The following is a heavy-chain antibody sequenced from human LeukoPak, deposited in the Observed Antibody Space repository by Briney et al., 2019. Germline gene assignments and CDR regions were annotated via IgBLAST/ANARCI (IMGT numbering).Heavy chain of an antibody. D-gene: IGHD6-13*01. CDR1: GGSISSYY. CDR2: IYYSGST. V-gene: IGHV4-59*01. Sequence: SETLSLTCAVSGGSISSYYWSWIRQPPGKGLERIGYIYYSGSTNYNPSLKSRVTISVDTSKNQFSLKLSSVTAADTAVYYCARDSDSSSWHFDYWGQGTLVAVSS. J-gene: IGHJ4*02. CDR3: ARDSDSSSWHFDY.